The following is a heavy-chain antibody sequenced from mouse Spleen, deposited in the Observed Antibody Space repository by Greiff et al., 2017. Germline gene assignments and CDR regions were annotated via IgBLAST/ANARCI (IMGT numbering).Heavy chain of an antibody. D-gene: IGHD2-3*01. J-gene: IGHJ1*03. CDR3: ARGGIDGYYRYFDV. CDR1: GYTFTDYY. V-gene: IGHV1-76*01. CDR2: IYPGSGNT. Sequence: QVQLKESGAELVRPGASVKLSCKASGYTFTDYYINWVKQRPGQGLEWIARIYPGSGNTYYNEKFKGKATLTAEKSSSTAYKQLSSLTSEDSAVYFCARGGIDGYYRYFDVWGTGTTVTGSS.